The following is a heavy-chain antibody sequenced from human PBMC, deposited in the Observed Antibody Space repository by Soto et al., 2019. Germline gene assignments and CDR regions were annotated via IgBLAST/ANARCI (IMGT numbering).Heavy chain of an antibody. Sequence: PGGSLRLSCAASGFTFSNAWMNWVRQAPGKGLEWVGRIKSKTDGGTTDYAAPVKGRFTISRDDSKNTLYLQMNSLKTEDTAVYYCTTGPQGRLRFLEWLSNLDYWGQGTLVTVSS. CDR1: GFTFSNAW. V-gene: IGHV3-15*07. CDR2: IKSKTDGGTT. D-gene: IGHD3-3*01. CDR3: TTGPQGRLRFLEWLSNLDY. J-gene: IGHJ4*02.